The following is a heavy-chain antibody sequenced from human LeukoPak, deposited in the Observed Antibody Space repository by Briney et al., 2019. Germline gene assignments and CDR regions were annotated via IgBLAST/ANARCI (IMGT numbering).Heavy chain of an antibody. D-gene: IGHD4-17*01. CDR3: ARDQGSYGDYVSRPHDY. CDR1: GFTFSSYW. CDR2: IKQDGSEK. J-gene: IGHJ4*02. Sequence: PGGSLRLSCAASGFTFSSYWMSWVRQAPGKGLEWVANIKQDGSEKYYVDSVKGRFTISRDNAKNSLYLQMNSLRAEDMAVYYCARDQGSYGDYVSRPHDYWGQGTLVTVSS. V-gene: IGHV3-7*01.